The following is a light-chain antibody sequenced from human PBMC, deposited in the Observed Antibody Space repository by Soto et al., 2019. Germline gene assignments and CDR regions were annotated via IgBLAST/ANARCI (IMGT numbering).Light chain of an antibody. CDR3: QSYDSSLSGWV. CDR2: GNS. Sequence: QSVLTQPPSVSGPPGRRLTTSCLGRSSKTGAGYDVHWYQQLPGTAPKLLIYGNSNRPSGVPDRFSGSKSGTSASLAITGLLPEDEADYYCQSYDSSLSGWVFGGGTKLTVL. J-gene: IGLJ3*02. CDR1: SSKTGAGYD. V-gene: IGLV1-40*01.